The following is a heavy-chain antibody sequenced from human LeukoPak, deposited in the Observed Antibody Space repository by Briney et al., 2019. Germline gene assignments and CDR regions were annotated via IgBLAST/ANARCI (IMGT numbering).Heavy chain of an antibody. D-gene: IGHD6-6*01. J-gene: IGHJ2*01. CDR1: GGSFSGYY. Sequence: PSETLSLTCAVYGGSFSGYYWSWIRQPPGKGLEWIGEINHSGSTNYNPSLKILVTISVDTSKNQFSLKLSSVTAADTAVYYCAREYSSSSHWYFDLWGRGTLVTVSS. V-gene: IGHV4-34*01. CDR2: INHSGST. CDR3: AREYSSSSHWYFDL.